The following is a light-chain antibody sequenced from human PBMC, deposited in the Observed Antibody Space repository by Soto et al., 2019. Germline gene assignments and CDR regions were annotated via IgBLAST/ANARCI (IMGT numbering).Light chain of an antibody. Sequence: ELVRTQSPATLSVSPGERATLSCRASQSVSSNLAWYQQKPGQAPRLLIYDVSIRASGSPDRFSGSGSGTDFTLNIGRLEPEDFAVYYCQQYGNSPQTFGQGTKVDIK. V-gene: IGKV3-20*01. CDR3: QQYGNSPQT. CDR2: DVS. J-gene: IGKJ1*01. CDR1: QSVSSN.